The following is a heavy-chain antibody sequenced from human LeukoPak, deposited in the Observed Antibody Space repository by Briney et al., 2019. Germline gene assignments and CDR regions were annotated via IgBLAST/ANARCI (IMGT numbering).Heavy chain of an antibody. V-gene: IGHV4-38-2*01. CDR1: GYSISSGYY. CDR2: IYHSGST. CDR3: ARAPNLYCSSTSCYLYYFDY. J-gene: IGHJ4*02. Sequence: SETLSLTCAVSGYSISSGYYWGWIRQPPEKGLEWIGSIYHSGSTYYNPSLKSRVPISVDTSKNQFSLKLSSVTAADTAVYYCARAPNLYCSSTSCYLYYFDYWGQGTLVTVSS. D-gene: IGHD2-2*01.